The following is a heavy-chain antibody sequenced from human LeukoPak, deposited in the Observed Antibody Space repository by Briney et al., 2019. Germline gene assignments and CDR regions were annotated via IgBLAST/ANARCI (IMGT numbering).Heavy chain of an antibody. V-gene: IGHV3-30*18. CDR3: AKDRSSGWSFPNFDY. J-gene: IGHJ4*02. CDR1: GFTFSSYG. CDR2: ISYDGSNK. Sequence: PGGSLRLSCAASGFTFSSYGMHWVRQAPGKGLEWVAVISYDGSNKYYADSAKGRFTISRDNSKNTLYLQMNSLRAEDTAVYYCAKDRSSGWSFPNFDYWGQGTLVTVSS. D-gene: IGHD6-19*01.